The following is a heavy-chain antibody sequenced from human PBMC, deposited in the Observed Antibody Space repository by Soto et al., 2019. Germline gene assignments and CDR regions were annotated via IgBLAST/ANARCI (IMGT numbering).Heavy chain of an antibody. CDR2: IYSGGST. J-gene: IGHJ6*02. CDR3: AREFPTAMEAYYYGMDV. CDR1: GFSVSSSH. Sequence: PGGSLRLSCAASGFSVSSSHMNWVRQAPGKGPEWVSVIYSGGSTYYAVSVKGRFTISRDNAKNTLYLQMNSLRAEDTAVYYCAREFPTAMEAYYYGMDVWGQGTTVTVS. V-gene: IGHV3-53*01. D-gene: IGHD5-18*01.